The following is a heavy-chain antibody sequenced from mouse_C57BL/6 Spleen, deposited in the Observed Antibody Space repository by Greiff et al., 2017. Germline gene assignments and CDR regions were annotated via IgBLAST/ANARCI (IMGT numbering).Heavy chain of an antibody. D-gene: IGHD1-1*01. V-gene: IGHV1-15*01. Sequence: QVQLKESGAELVRPGASVTLSCKASGYTFTDYEMHWVKQTPVHGLEWIGAIDPETGGTAYNQKFKGKAILTADKSSSTAYMELRSLTSEDSAVYYCTRKDYGSDWYFDVWGTGTTVTVSS. J-gene: IGHJ1*03. CDR1: GYTFTDYE. CDR2: IDPETGGT. CDR3: TRKDYGSDWYFDV.